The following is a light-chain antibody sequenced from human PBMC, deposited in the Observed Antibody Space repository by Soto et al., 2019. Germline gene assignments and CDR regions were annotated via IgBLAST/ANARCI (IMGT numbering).Light chain of an antibody. J-gene: IGKJ1*01. Sequence: LLTQSPSSLSASVGDRVTITCRASQGISAYLNWYQQKPGKAPQLLIFAASTLQHGVPSRFSGSGSGTGFTLAISNLQPEDFATYYCHQTYSGRSFGPGTKVEVK. V-gene: IGKV1-39*01. CDR1: QGISAY. CDR2: AAS. CDR3: HQTYSGRS.